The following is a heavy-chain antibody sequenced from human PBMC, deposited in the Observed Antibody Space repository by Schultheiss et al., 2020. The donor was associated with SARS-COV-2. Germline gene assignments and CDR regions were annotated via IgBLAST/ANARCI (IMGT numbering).Heavy chain of an antibody. Sequence: SETLSLTCAVYGGSFSGYYWSWIRQPPGKGLEWIGEINHSGSTNYNPSLKSRVTISVDTSKNQFSLKLSSVTAADTAVYYCASRGSYGQYWFDPWGQGTLVTVSS. CDR1: GGSFSGYY. D-gene: IGHD1-26*01. J-gene: IGHJ5*02. CDR2: INHSGST. V-gene: IGHV4-34*01. CDR3: ASRGSYGQYWFDP.